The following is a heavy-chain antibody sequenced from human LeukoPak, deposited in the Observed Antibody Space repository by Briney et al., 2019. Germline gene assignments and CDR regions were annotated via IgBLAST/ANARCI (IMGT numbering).Heavy chain of an antibody. CDR1: GFTFSNYW. Sequence: GGSLRLSCAASGFTFSNYWMHWVRQAPGKGLVWVSRINSDGSSRNYADSVKGRFTISRDNAKNTLYLQMNSLRAEDTAVYYCASASSHRIAAGGDYWGQGTLATVSS. J-gene: IGHJ4*02. CDR2: INSDGSSR. V-gene: IGHV3-74*01. CDR3: ASASSHRIAAGGDY. D-gene: IGHD6-13*01.